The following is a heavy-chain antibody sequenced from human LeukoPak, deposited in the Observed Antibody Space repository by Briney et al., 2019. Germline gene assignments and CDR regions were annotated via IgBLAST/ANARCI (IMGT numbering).Heavy chain of an antibody. CDR2: IYYSGST. Sequence: SETLSLTCTVSGGSISSFYWSWIRQPPGKGLEWIGFIYYSGSTNYNPSLKSRVTISVDTSKNQFSLRLSSVTAADTAVYYCARPYSSGWDGAFDIWGQGTMVTVSS. V-gene: IGHV4-59*08. J-gene: IGHJ3*02. CDR3: ARPYSSGWDGAFDI. CDR1: GGSISSFY. D-gene: IGHD6-19*01.